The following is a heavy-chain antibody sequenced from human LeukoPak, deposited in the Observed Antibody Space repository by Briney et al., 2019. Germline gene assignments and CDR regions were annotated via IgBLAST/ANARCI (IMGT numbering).Heavy chain of an antibody. D-gene: IGHD5-24*01. J-gene: IGHJ4*02. V-gene: IGHV4-59*01. CDR2: IYYSGST. CDR1: GGSISSYY. CDR3: ARGRRDGYNSWYYFDY. Sequence: PSEPLSLTCTVSGGSISSYYWSWLRQPPGKGLEWIGYIYYSGSTNYNPSLKSRVTISVDTSKNQFSLKLISVTAADTAVYYCARGRRDGYNSWYYFDYWGQGTLVTVSS.